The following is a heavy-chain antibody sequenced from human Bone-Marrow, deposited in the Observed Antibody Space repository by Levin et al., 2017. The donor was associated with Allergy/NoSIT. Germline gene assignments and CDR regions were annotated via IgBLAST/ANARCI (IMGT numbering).Heavy chain of an antibody. CDR1: GASISDGGHY. V-gene: IGHV4-31*11. CDR2: IYYSGTT. J-gene: IGHJ3*02. Sequence: SETLSLTCAVSGASISDGGHYWTWIRQHPGTGLEWIGLIYYSGTTSLNPSLKSRVSLSVDTSQNQISLKLRSVTGADTAVYYCARVGDNYDAFDIWGQGTPVSVSS. CDR3: ARVGDNYDAFDI. D-gene: IGHD1-20*01.